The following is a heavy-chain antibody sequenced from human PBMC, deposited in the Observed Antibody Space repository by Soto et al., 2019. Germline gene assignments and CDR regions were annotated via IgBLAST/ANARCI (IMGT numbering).Heavy chain of an antibody. CDR2: IIPILGIA. J-gene: IGHJ2*01. Sequence: QVQLVQSGAEVKKPGYSVKVSCKASGGTFSSYTISWVRQAPGQGLEWMGRIIPILGIANYAQKFQGRVTITADKSASTAYMELSSLRAEDTAVYYCAGIYYDILTGYPPPYWYFHLWGRGTLVTVSS. V-gene: IGHV1-69*02. CDR3: AGIYYDILTGYPPPYWYFHL. D-gene: IGHD3-9*01. CDR1: GGTFSSYT.